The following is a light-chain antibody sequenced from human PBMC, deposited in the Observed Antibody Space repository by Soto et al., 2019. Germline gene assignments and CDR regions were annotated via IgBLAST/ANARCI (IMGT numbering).Light chain of an antibody. CDR3: HQRSNWPWT. Sequence: DIVMTQSPDSLAVSLGERATINCKSSQTVLYSSNNKNYLAWYQQKPGQPPKLLIYWASTRESGVPDRFSGSGSGTDFTLTISSLEPEDFAVYYCHQRSNWPWTFGQGTKVDIK. V-gene: IGKV4-1*01. CDR2: WAS. J-gene: IGKJ1*01. CDR1: QTVLYSSNNKNY.